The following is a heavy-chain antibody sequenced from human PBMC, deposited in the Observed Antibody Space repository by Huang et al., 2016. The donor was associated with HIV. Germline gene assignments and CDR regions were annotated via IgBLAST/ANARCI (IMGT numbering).Heavy chain of an antibody. J-gene: IGHJ5*02. V-gene: IGHV4-39*01. CDR1: GGSISGSSYY. D-gene: IGHD6-13*01. Sequence: QLQLQESGPGLVKPSETLSLTCTVSGGSISGSSYYWGWIRQPPGKGLEWIGSIYHSGTSYDNSSLKSRVTIAVDTSRTQFSLKLSSVTAADTAVYYWAAHGRIVGIPAAPLRFDPWGQGTLVTVSS. CDR2: IYHSGTS. CDR3: AAHGRIVGIPAAPLRFDP.